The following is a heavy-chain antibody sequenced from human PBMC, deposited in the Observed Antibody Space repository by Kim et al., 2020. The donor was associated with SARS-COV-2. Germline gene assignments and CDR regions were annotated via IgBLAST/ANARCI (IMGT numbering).Heavy chain of an antibody. CDR2: IYYSGST. D-gene: IGHD3-10*01. J-gene: IGHJ3*02. CDR3: AMRWAPFLWFGEIAFDI. V-gene: IGHV4-61*01. Sequence: SETLSLTCTVSGGSVSSGSYYWSWIRQPPGKGLEWIGYIYYSGSTNYNPSLKSRVTISVDTSKNQFSLKLSSVTAADTAVYYCAMRWAPFLWFGEIAFDIWGQGTMVTVSS. CDR1: GGSVSSGSYY.